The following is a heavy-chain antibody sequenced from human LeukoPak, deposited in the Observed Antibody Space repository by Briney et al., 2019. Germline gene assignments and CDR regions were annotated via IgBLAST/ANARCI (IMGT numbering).Heavy chain of an antibody. D-gene: IGHD3-10*01. CDR3: TKDRLDYGSGNFDY. Sequence: GGSLRLSGAASGFTFSSYAMSWVRQAPGKGLEWVSVISGSGGSTNYADSVKGRFTISRDNSKNTLYLQMNSLRAEDTAVYYCTKDRLDYGSGNFDYWGQGTLVTVSS. V-gene: IGHV3-23*01. J-gene: IGHJ4*02. CDR2: ISGSGGST. CDR1: GFTFSSYA.